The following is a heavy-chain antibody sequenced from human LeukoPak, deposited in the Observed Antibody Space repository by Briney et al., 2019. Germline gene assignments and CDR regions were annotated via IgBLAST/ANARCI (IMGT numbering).Heavy chain of an antibody. Sequence: SETLSLTCTVSGGSISSGGYYWSWIRQHPGKGLEWIGYIYYSGSTYYNPSLKSRVTISVDTSKNQFSLKLSSVTAADTAVYYCARGDPTPPLWFGESVGYWFDPWGQGTLVTVSS. CDR1: GGSISSGGYY. J-gene: IGHJ5*02. CDR2: IYYSGST. CDR3: ARGDPTPPLWFGESVGYWFDP. V-gene: IGHV4-31*03. D-gene: IGHD3-10*01.